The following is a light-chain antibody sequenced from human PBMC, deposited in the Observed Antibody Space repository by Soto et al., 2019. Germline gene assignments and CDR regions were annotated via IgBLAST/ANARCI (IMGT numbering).Light chain of an antibody. CDR1: QSVSSNY. J-gene: IGKJ2*01. CDR2: GAS. CDR3: QQYDNSPPRYT. Sequence: VLTQSPGTLSLSPGERATLSCRASQSVSSNYLAWYQQRPGQAPRLLIYGASTRATGIPDRFSGSASGADFTLTISRLEPEDFAMYYCQQYDNSPPRYTFGQGTKVEIK. V-gene: IGKV3-20*01.